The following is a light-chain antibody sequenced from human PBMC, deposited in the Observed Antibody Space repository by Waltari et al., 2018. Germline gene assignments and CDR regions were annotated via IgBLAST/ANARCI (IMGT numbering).Light chain of an antibody. Sequence: DIQMTQSPSTLSASVGDRATITCRASQSISSWLAWYQQKPGKAPKLLSYKASSLESGVPSRFSGSGSGTEFTLTISSLQPDDFATYYCQQYNSYSRTFGQGTKLEI. CDR2: KAS. J-gene: IGKJ2*01. V-gene: IGKV1-5*03. CDR1: QSISSW. CDR3: QQYNSYSRT.